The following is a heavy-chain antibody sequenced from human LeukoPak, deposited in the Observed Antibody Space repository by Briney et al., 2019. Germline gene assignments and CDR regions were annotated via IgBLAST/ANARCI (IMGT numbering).Heavy chain of an antibody. V-gene: IGHV3-7*01. CDR1: GFTFSNYW. CDR3: VRASTSSSSDKSVGY. J-gene: IGHJ4*02. CDR2: INQDGSEK. D-gene: IGHD6-6*01. Sequence: GGSLRLSCAASGFTFSNYWMSWVRQAPGKGLEWAANINQDGSEKYYVDSVKGRFIISRDNAKNSLDLQMNSLRVEDTAVYYCVRASTSSSSDKSVGYWGQGTLVTVSS.